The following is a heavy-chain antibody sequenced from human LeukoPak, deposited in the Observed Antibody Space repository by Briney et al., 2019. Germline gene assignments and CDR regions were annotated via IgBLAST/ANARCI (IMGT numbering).Heavy chain of an antibody. V-gene: IGHV1-2*02. CDR2: INPNSGGT. D-gene: IGHD3-22*01. CDR1: GYTFTGYY. J-gene: IGHJ4*02. Sequence: ASVKISCKVSGYTFTGYYMHWVRQAPGQGLEWMGWINPNSGGTNYAQKFQGRVTMTRDTSISTAYMELSRLRSDDTAVYYCARDPNYYDSSGPPDYWGQGTLVTVSS. CDR3: ARDPNYYDSSGPPDY.